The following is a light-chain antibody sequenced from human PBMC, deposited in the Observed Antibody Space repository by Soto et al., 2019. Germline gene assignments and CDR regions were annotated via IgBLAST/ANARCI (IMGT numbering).Light chain of an antibody. J-gene: IGKJ1*01. CDR2: LGS. V-gene: IGKV2-28*01. Sequence: DIVMTQSPLSLPVTPGEPASISCRSSQSLLHSNGYNYLDWYLQKPGQSPQLLIYLGSNRASGVPDRFSGSGSGTDFTLKISRVEAEDGGVYYCMQAVQTPRTFGQGTKVEIK. CDR1: QSLLHSNGYNY. CDR3: MQAVQTPRT.